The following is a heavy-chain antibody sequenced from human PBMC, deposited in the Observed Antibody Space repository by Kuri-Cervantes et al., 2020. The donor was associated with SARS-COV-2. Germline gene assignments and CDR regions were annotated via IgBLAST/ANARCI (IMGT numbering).Heavy chain of an antibody. CDR2: ISGSGGST. CDR1: GFTFSSYA. D-gene: IGHD6-13*01. V-gene: IGHV3-23*01. Sequence: GGSLRLSCAASGFTFSSYAMSWVRQAPGKGLEWVSAISGSGGSTYYADSVKGRFTISRDNAKNSLYLQMNSLRAEDTAVYYCAGGIAAAGTNYYYGMDVWGQGTTVTVSS. J-gene: IGHJ6*02. CDR3: AGGIAAAGTNYYYGMDV.